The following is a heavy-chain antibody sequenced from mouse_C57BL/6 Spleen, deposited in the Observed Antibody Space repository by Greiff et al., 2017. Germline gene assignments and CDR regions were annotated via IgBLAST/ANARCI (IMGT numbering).Heavy chain of an antibody. Sequence: EVKLLESGPGLVKPSQSLSLTCSVTGYSITSGYYWNWIRQFPGNKLEWMGYISYDGSNNYNPSLKNRISITRDTSKNLFVLKLNSVTTEDTATYYCAREELRGWYFDVWGTGTTVTVAS. J-gene: IGHJ1*03. CDR1: GYSITSGYY. V-gene: IGHV3-6*01. CDR3: AREELRGWYFDV. D-gene: IGHD1-1*01. CDR2: ISYDGSN.